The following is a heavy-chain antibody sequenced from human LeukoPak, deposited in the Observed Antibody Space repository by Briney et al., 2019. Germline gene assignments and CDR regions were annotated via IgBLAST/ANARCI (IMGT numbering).Heavy chain of an antibody. CDR3: AELGITMIGGV. CDR2: IRADGVTT. V-gene: IGHV3-23*01. J-gene: IGHJ6*04. D-gene: IGHD3-10*02. CDR1: GFTFTHHG. Sequence: GRSLRLSCAASGFTFTHHGMNWVRQAPGKGLEWVSGIRADGVTTYYADSVKGRFTISRDNAKNSLYLQMNSLRAEDTAVYYCAELGITMIGGVWGKGTTVTISS.